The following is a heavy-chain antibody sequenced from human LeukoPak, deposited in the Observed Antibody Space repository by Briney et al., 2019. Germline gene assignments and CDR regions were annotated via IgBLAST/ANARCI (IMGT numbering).Heavy chain of an antibody. CDR2: IYYSGST. CDR1: GGSISSSSYY. V-gene: IGHV4-39*01. J-gene: IGHJ6*03. CDR3: ARQGRYYYTDV. Sequence: KPSETLSLTCTVSGGSISSSSYYWGWIRQPPGKGLEWIGSIYYSGSTYYNPSLKSRVTISVDTSKNQFSLKLSSVTAADTAVYYCARQGRYYYTDVWGKGTTVTVSS.